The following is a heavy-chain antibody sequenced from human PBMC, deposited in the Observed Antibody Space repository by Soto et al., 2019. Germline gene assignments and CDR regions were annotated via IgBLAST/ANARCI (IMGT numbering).Heavy chain of an antibody. CDR2: IYSGGYT. Sequence: EVQLVESGGGLIQPGGSLRLSCAVSGFTVSNNYMSWVRQAPGKGLEGVSVIYSGGYTAYGDSVKGRFTISRDNSKNTLYLQINTPGPAATPVFYWAPHPGGGGYWGQGTLVTVSS. J-gene: IGHJ4*02. V-gene: IGHV3-53*01. CDR3: APHPGGGGY. CDR1: GFTVSNNY. D-gene: IGHD3-10*01.